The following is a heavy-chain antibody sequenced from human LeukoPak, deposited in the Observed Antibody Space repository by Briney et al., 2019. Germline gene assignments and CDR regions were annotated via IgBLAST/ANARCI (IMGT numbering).Heavy chain of an antibody. Sequence: SSETLSLTCTVSGGSISSSSYYWGWIRQPPGKGLEWIGSIYYSGSTYYNPSLKSRVTISVDTSKNQFSLKLSSVTAADTAVYYCARLSGGSSSWYGIDYWGQGTLVTVSS. CDR3: ARLSGGSSSWYGIDY. D-gene: IGHD6-13*01. J-gene: IGHJ4*02. V-gene: IGHV4-39*07. CDR2: IYYSGST. CDR1: GGSISSSSYY.